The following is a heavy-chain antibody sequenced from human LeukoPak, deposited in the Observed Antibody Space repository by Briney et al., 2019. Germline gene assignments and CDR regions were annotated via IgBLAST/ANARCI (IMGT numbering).Heavy chain of an antibody. CDR3: AKERRAYDPWYFDL. Sequence: GGSLRLSCVASGFTFNNYAMSWVRQAPGQRLEWVSAISSGGSTSYADSAKGRFTISRDNSQDTLSLQMNSLRVEDTAVYYCAKERRAYDPWYFDLWGRGTLVTVSS. D-gene: IGHD5-12*01. CDR1: GFTFNNYA. V-gene: IGHV3-23*01. CDR2: ISSGGST. J-gene: IGHJ2*01.